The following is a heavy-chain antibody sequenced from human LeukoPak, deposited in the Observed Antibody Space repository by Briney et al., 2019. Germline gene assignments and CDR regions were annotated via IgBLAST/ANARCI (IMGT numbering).Heavy chain of an antibody. Sequence: PSETLSLTCTVSGGSISSGGYYWSWIRQHPGRGLEWIGYIYYSGSTYYNPSLKSRVTISVDTSKNQFSLKLSSVTAADTAVYYCAREGMVLNWFDPWGQGTLVTVSS. CDR1: GGSISSGGYY. CDR3: AREGMVLNWFDP. V-gene: IGHV4-31*03. CDR2: IYYSGST. D-gene: IGHD4/OR15-4a*01. J-gene: IGHJ5*02.